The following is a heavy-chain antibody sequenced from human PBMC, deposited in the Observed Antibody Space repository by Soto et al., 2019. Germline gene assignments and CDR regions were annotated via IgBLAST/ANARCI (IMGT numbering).Heavy chain of an antibody. J-gene: IGHJ4*02. Sequence: QVQLQESGPGLVKPSQTLSLTCTVSGGSISSGGYYWSWIRQHPGKGREWIGYIYYSGSTYYNPSLKSRVTISVDTSKNQFCLKLSSVTAADTAVYYCARDSKVSSGYYSFDYWGQGTLVTVSS. D-gene: IGHD3-22*01. CDR3: ARDSKVSSGYYSFDY. V-gene: IGHV4-31*03. CDR2: IYYSGST. CDR1: GGSISSGGYY.